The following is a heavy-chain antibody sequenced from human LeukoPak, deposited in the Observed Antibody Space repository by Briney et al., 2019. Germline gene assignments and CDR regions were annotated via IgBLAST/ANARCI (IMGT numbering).Heavy chain of an antibody. CDR1: EFTFSSYW. CDR2: IKQDGSEK. J-gene: IGHJ4*02. V-gene: IGHV3-7*01. D-gene: IGHD1-26*01. Sequence: GSLRLTCVASEFTFSSYWMSWVRQAPGKGLEWVANIKQDGSEKYYVDSVKGRFTISRDNAKNSLYLQMNSLRAEDTAVYYCARDPRGSFDYWGQGTLVTVSS. CDR3: ARDPRGSFDY.